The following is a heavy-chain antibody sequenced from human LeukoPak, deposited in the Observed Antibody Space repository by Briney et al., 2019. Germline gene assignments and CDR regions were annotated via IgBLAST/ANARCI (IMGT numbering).Heavy chain of an antibody. J-gene: IGHJ4*02. CDR3: ARAQSSWYDY. D-gene: IGHD6-13*01. CDR1: GVSISSGGYY. V-gene: IGHV4-31*03. CDR2: IYYSGST. Sequence: PSLTLSLTCTVSGVSISSGGYYWSWIRQHPGKGLEWIGYIYYSGSTYYNPSLKSRVTISVDTSKNQFSLKLSSVTAADTAVYYCARAQSSWYDYWGQGTLVTVSS.